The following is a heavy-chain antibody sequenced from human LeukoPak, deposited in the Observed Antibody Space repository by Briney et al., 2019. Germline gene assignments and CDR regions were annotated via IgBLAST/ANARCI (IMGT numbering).Heavy chain of an antibody. CDR3: ARVMYSSSSWYGGAFDI. Sequence: PSETLSLTCTVSGGPISSYYWSWIRQPPGKGLEWIGYIYYSGSTNYNPSLKSRATISVDTSKNQFSLKLSSVTAADTAVYYCARVMYSSSSWYGGAFDIWGQGTMVTVSS. J-gene: IGHJ3*02. CDR2: IYYSGST. V-gene: IGHV4-59*01. CDR1: GGPISSYY. D-gene: IGHD6-13*01.